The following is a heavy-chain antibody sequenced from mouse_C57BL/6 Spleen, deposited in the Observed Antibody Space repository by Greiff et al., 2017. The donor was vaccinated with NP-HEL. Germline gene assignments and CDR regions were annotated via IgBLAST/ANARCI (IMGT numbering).Heavy chain of an antibody. V-gene: IGHV1-62-2*01. CDR1: GYTFTEYT. CDR2: FYPGSGSI. J-gene: IGHJ2*01. CDR3: ARHEDMVGQGYYFDY. Sequence: VQLVESGAELVKPGASVKLSCKASGYTFTEYTIHWVKQRSGQGLEWIGWFYPGSGSIKYNEKFKDKATLTADKSSSTVYMELSRLTSEDSAVYFCARHEDMVGQGYYFDYWGQGTTLTVSS. D-gene: IGHD1-1*02.